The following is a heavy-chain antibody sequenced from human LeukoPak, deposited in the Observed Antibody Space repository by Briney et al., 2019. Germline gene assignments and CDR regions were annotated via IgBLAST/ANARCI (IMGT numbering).Heavy chain of an antibody. CDR1: GFTFSSYG. CDR2: ISYDGSNK. D-gene: IGHD4-23*01. V-gene: IGHV3-30*18. J-gene: IGHJ6*02. Sequence: GGSLRLSCAASGFTFSSYGMHWVRQAPGKGLEWVAVISYDGSNKYYADSVKGRLTISRDNSKNTLYLQMNSLRAEDTAVYYCAKSALETRHYYYYGMDVWGQGTTVTVSS. CDR3: AKSALETRHYYYYGMDV.